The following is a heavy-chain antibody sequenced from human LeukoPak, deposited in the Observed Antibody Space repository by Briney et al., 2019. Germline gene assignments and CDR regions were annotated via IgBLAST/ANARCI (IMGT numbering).Heavy chain of an antibody. V-gene: IGHV1-2*06. CDR2: INSDGGGT. CDR1: GYVFPGYY. D-gene: IGHD3-22*01. J-gene: IGHJ4*02. CDR3: AREKGYYDRSGYYYGGGAFDY. Sequence: ASVKVSCKASGYVFPGYYIHWVRQAPGQGLEWMGRINSDGGGTNFARRFQGRVTMTRDTSINTAYMELNSLRSDDTAVYYCAREKGYYDRSGYYYGGGAFDYWGQGTLVTVSS.